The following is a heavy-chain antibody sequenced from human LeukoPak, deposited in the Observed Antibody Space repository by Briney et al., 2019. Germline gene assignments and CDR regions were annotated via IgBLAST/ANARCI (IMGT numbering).Heavy chain of an antibody. CDR1: GYSFTSYW. V-gene: IGHV5-51*01. CDR3: ARRTPYSNYAPWFDP. Sequence: GESLKISCKGSGYSFTSYWIGWVRQMPGKGLEWMGIIYPGDSDTRYSPSFQGQVTISADKSISTAYLQWSSLKASDTAMYYCARRTPYSNYAPWFDPWGQGTLVTVSS. D-gene: IGHD4-11*01. CDR2: IYPGDSDT. J-gene: IGHJ5*02.